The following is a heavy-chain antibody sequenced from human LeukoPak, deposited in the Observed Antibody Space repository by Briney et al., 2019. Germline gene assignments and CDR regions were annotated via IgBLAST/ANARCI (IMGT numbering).Heavy chain of an antibody. CDR1: GFTFDDYA. D-gene: IGHD3-22*01. Sequence: GGSLGLSCAASGFTFDDYAMHWVRQAPGKGLEWVSGISWNSGSIGYADSVKGRFTISRDNAKNSLYLQMNSLRAEDTALYYCAKARSYDSSGYARYNDAFDIWGQGTMVTVSS. CDR3: AKARSYDSSGYARYNDAFDI. J-gene: IGHJ3*02. CDR2: ISWNSGSI. V-gene: IGHV3-9*01.